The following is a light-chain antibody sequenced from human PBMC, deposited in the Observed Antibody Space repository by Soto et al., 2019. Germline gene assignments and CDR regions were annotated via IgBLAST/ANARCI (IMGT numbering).Light chain of an antibody. CDR3: HQYYGSPPRT. CDR1: QSVLYSSNNKNY. Sequence: DIVMTQSPDSLAVSLGERATISCKSSQSVLYSSNNKNYLAWYQQKPGQSPKLLISWGFIRESGVPDRFSGSGSGTDFTLTISSLQPEDVAVYYCHQYYGSPPRTFGQGTKVEIK. V-gene: IGKV4-1*01. J-gene: IGKJ1*01. CDR2: WGF.